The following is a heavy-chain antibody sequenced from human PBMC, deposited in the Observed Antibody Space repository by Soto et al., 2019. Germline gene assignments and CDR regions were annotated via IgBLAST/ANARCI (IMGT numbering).Heavy chain of an antibody. Sequence: PSETLSLTCTVSGGSISNYYWSWFRQPPGKGLEWIGYIHYSGSTNYSPSLKSRVTISVDTSKNQFSLKLSSVTAADTAVYYCARERPDGCRLDPWGQGTLVTVS. CDR1: GGSISNYY. J-gene: IGHJ5*02. D-gene: IGHD6-19*01. CDR2: IHYSGST. V-gene: IGHV4-59*01. CDR3: ARERPDGCRLDP.